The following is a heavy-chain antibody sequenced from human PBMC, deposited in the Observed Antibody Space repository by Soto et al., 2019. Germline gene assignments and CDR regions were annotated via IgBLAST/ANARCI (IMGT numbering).Heavy chain of an antibody. Sequence: GGSLRLSCAASGFTFSSYSMNWVRQAPGKGLEWVSSISSSSSYIYYADSVKGRFTISRDNAKNSLYLQMNSLRAEDTAVYYCAREGLRYFDWLSAYYFDYWGQGTLVTV. V-gene: IGHV3-21*01. D-gene: IGHD3-9*01. CDR2: ISSSSSYI. CDR3: AREGLRYFDWLSAYYFDY. J-gene: IGHJ4*02. CDR1: GFTFSSYS.